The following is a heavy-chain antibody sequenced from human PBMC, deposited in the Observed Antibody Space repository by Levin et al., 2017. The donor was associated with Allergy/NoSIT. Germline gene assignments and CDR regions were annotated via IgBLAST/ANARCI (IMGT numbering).Heavy chain of an antibody. Sequence: GGSLRLSCAASGFTFSSYVMHWVRQAPGKGLEWVAVISNDGSNKYYADSVKGRFTISRDNSKNTLYLQMNSLRDEDTAVYYCAQGLRAAAGLYWGQGSLVTVSS. J-gene: IGHJ4*02. D-gene: IGHD6-13*01. CDR2: ISNDGSNK. CDR1: GFTFSSYV. V-gene: IGHV3-30*18. CDR3: AQGLRAAAGLY.